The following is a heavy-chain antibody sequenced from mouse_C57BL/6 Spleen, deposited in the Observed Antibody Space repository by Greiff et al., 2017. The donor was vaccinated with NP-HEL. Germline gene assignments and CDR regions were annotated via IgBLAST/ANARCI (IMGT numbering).Heavy chain of an antibody. Sequence: LQESGPELVKPGASVKISCKASGYAFSSSWMNWVKQRPGKGLEWIGRIYPGDGDTNYNGKFKGKATLTADKSSSTAYMQLSSLTSEDSAVYFCARRDSSVGAMDYWGQGTSVTVSS. J-gene: IGHJ4*01. CDR1: GYAFSSSW. D-gene: IGHD3-2*01. CDR2: IYPGDGDT. V-gene: IGHV1-82*01. CDR3: ARRDSSVGAMDY.